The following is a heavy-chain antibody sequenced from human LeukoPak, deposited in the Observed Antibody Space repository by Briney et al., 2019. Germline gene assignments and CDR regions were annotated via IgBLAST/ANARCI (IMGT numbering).Heavy chain of an antibody. J-gene: IGHJ4*02. D-gene: IGHD5-18*01. CDR3: ARARGYAYGYD. Sequence: SETLSLTCTVSGGSISSYYWCWIRQPPGKGLEWIGYIYYSGSTNYNPSLKSRVTISADTSKNQFSLKLTTVTAADTAVYYCARARGYAYGYDWGQGTLVTVSS. V-gene: IGHV4-59*01. CDR2: IYYSGST. CDR1: GGSISSYY.